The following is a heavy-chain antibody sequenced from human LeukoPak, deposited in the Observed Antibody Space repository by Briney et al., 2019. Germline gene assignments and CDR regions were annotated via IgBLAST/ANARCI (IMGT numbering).Heavy chain of an antibody. Sequence: SVKVSCKASGGAFSSYAISWVRQAPGQGLEWMGGIIPIIGTANYAQKFQGRVTITADKSTSTAYMELSSLRSEDTAVYYCARVPVLRYCSSTSCFNPGGGAFDIWGQGTMVTVSS. V-gene: IGHV1-69*06. J-gene: IGHJ3*02. CDR1: GGAFSSYA. D-gene: IGHD2-2*01. CDR3: ARVPVLRYCSSTSCFNPGGGAFDI. CDR2: IIPIIGTA.